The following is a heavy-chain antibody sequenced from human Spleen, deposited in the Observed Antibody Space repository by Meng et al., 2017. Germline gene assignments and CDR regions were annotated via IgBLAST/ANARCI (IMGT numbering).Heavy chain of an antibody. CDR1: GYTFTAYY. V-gene: IGHV1-2*06. CDR2: INPNSGGT. J-gene: IGHJ4*02. D-gene: IGHD2-21*01. Sequence: QVQVVQSGAEVKKPGASVKVSCKASGYTFTAYYIHWVRQAPGQGLEWMGRINPNSGGTNFAQKFQGRVIMTRDTSISTAYMELSSLGFDDTAVYYCAKALGWGSSPDYWGQGILVTVSS. CDR3: AKALGWGSSPDY.